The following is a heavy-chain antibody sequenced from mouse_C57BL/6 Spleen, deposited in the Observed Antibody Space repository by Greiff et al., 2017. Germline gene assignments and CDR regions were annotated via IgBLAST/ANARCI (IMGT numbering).Heavy chain of an antibody. CDR2: IRNKANGYTT. CDR3: AVYYGNYGAMDY. D-gene: IGHD2-1*01. J-gene: IGHJ4*01. CDR1: GFTFTDYY. V-gene: IGHV7-3*01. Sequence: EVKLMESGGGLVQPGGSLSLSCAASGFTFTDYYMSWVRQPPGKALEWLGFIRNKANGYTTEYSASVKGRFTISRDNSQSILYLQMNALRAEDSATYYCAVYYGNYGAMDYWGQGTSVTVSS.